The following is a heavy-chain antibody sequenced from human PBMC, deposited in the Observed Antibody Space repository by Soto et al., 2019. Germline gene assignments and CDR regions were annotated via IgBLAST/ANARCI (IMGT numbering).Heavy chain of an antibody. CDR1: GGSVSSGSYY. CDR2: IYYSGST. Sequence: PSETLSLTCTVSGGSVSSGSYYWSWIRQPPGKGLEWIGYIYYSGSTNYNPSLKSRVTISVATSKNQFSLKLSSVTAADTAVYYCARDSKRAAFDYWGQGTLVTVSS. J-gene: IGHJ4*02. CDR3: ARDSKRAAFDY. V-gene: IGHV4-61*01. D-gene: IGHD3-3*02.